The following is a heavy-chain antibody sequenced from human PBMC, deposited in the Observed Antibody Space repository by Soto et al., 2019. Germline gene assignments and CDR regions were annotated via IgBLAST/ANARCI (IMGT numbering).Heavy chain of an antibody. Sequence: ASVKVSCKASGYTFTSYYMDWVRQAPGQGLEWMGIINPSGGSTSYAQKFQGRVTMTRDTSTSTVYMELSSLRSEDTAVYYCARDAGENYYGSGRWSFDIWGQGTMVTVSS. V-gene: IGHV1-46*01. J-gene: IGHJ3*02. CDR2: INPSGGST. D-gene: IGHD3-10*01. CDR3: ARDAGENYYGSGRWSFDI. CDR1: GYTFTSYY.